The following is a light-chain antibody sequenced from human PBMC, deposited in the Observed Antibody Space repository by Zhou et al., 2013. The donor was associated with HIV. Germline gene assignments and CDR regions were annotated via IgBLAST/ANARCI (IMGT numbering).Light chain of an antibody. CDR2: AAS. CDR1: QGIGSW. Sequence: DIQMTQSPSSVSASVGDRVTISCRASQGIGSWLAWFQQKPGKAPKLLIFAASSLQSGVPSRFSGSGSGTEFTLSISSLQPEDFATYYCQHFASSSVTFGQGTKVELK. V-gene: IGKV1-12*01. J-gene: IGKJ1*01. CDR3: QHFASSSVT.